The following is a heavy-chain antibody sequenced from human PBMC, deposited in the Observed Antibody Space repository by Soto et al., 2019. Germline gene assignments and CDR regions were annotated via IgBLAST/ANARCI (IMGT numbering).Heavy chain of an antibody. V-gene: IGHV3-23*01. J-gene: IGHJ4*02. CDR3: AKGSYDFWSGYPYY. D-gene: IGHD3-3*01. Sequence: PGGSLRLSCAASGFAFSAYWMNWVRQAPGKGLEWVSAISGSGGSTYYADSVKGRFTISRDNSKNTLYLQMNSLRAEDTAVYYCAKGSYDFWSGYPYYWGQGTLVTVSS. CDR1: GFAFSAYW. CDR2: ISGSGGST.